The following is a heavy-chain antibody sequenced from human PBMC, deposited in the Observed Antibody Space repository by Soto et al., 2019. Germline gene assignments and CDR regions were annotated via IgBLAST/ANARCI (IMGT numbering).Heavy chain of an antibody. CDR1: GFTFSSYS. Sequence: GGSLRLSCAASGFTFSSYSMNWVRQAPGKGLEWVSYISSSSSTIYYADSVKGRFTISRDNAKNSLYLQMNSLRAEDTAVYYCARERLMGDMDVWGKGTTVTVSS. J-gene: IGHJ6*03. V-gene: IGHV3-48*01. CDR2: ISSSSSTI. CDR3: ARERLMGDMDV. D-gene: IGHD3-16*01.